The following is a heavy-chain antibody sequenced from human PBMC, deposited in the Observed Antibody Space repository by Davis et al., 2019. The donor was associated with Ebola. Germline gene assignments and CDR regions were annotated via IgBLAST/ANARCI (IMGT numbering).Heavy chain of an antibody. V-gene: IGHV3-73*01. CDR2: IRSKANSYAT. J-gene: IGHJ5*02. CDR1: GFTFSRYA. Sequence: GGSLRLSCAASGFTFSRYAMHWVRQASGKGLEWVGRIRSKANSYATAYAASVKGRFTISRDDSKNTAYLQMNSLKTEDTAVYYCTGNCGGDCYSWPWGQGTLVTVSS. CDR3: TGNCGGDCYSWP. D-gene: IGHD2-21*02.